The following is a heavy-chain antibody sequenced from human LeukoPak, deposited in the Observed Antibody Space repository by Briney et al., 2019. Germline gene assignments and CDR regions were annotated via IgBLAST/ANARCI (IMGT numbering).Heavy chain of an antibody. J-gene: IGHJ5*02. CDR2: IYHDGNT. D-gene: IGHD1-7*01. V-gene: IGHV4-39*07. Sequence: SETLSLTCSVFGGSISSSSYYWGWIRQSPGKGLEWIASIYHDGNTFYNPSLKSQVAISVDTAKSQVSLRLRSVTAADTAVYYCAETNAQDWFDPWGQGTLVTVSS. CDR3: AETNAQDWFDP. CDR1: GGSISSSSYY.